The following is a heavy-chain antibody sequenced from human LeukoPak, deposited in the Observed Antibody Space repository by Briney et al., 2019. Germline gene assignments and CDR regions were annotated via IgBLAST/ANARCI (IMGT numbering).Heavy chain of an antibody. J-gene: IGHJ4*02. CDR1: GGTFSSYA. D-gene: IGHD6-13*01. CDR3: ARGAGIAAAAMGY. V-gene: IGHV1-69*01. CDR2: IIPIFGTA. Sequence: AASVKVSCKASGGTFSSYAISWVRQAPGQGLEWMGGIIPIFGTANYAQRFQGRVTITADESTSTAYMELSSLRSEDTAVYYCARGAGIAAAAMGYWGQGTLVTVSS.